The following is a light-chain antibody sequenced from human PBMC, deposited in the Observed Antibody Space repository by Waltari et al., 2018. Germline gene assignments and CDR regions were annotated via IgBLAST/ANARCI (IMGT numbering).Light chain of an antibody. CDR2: DVT. J-gene: IGLJ3*02. Sequence: QSALTQPASASGSPGQSFTISCTATGSDIDGSNFVSWYQHHPGKAPQLIIYDVTNRPSGVSDRFSASKSANTASLTISGLQPEDEGDYYCTSHAVSDVFLFGGGTHLTV. CDR3: TSHAVSDVFL. V-gene: IGLV2-14*03. CDR1: GSDIDGSNF.